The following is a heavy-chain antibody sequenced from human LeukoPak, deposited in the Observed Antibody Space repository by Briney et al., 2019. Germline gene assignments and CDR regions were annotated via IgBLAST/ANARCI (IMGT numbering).Heavy chain of an antibody. D-gene: IGHD6-19*01. J-gene: IGHJ6*03. CDR3: ARVLAVAESYYYYYYMDV. CDR2: IYYSGST. CDR1: GGCISSHY. Sequence: PSETLCLTCTVSGGCISSHYWSWIRQPPGKGLEWIAYIYYSGSTNYNPFLKSRVTISVDTSKNQFSLKLSSVTAADTAVYYCARVLAVAESYYYYYYMDVWGKGTTVTVSS. V-gene: IGHV4-59*11.